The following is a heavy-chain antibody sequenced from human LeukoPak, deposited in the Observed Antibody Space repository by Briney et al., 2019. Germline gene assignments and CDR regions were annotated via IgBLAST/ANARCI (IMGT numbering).Heavy chain of an antibody. J-gene: IGHJ1*01. CDR3: ARDGSGYCSGGSCYSAEYFQH. CDR2: ISSSTSYI. V-gene: IGHV3-21*01. Sequence: GGSLRLSCAASGFTFSSYSMNWVRQAPGKGLEWVSSISSSTSYIYYADSVRGRFTISRDNAKNSLYLQMNNLRAEDTAVYYCARDGSGYCSGGSCYSAEYFQHWGQGTLVTVSS. CDR1: GFTFSSYS. D-gene: IGHD2-15*01.